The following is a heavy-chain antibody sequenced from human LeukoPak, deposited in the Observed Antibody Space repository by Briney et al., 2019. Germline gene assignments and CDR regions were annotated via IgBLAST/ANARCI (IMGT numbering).Heavy chain of an antibody. CDR3: ARDRGQGSFWSGYFDY. Sequence: GGSLRLSCAASGFTFSSYAMHWVRQASGKGLEWVAVISYDGSNKYYADSVKGRFTISRDNSKNTLYLQMNSLRAEDTAVYYCARDRGQGSFWSGYFDYWGQGTLVTVSS. D-gene: IGHD3-3*01. CDR2: ISYDGSNK. CDR1: GFTFSSYA. J-gene: IGHJ4*02. V-gene: IGHV3-30*01.